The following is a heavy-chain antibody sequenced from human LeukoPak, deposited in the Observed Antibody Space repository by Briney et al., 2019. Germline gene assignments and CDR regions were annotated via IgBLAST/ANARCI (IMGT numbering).Heavy chain of an antibody. CDR3: ARVRGVNYYGSGSYSP. Sequence: SETLSLTCTVSGGSISSSSYYWGWIRQPPGKGLEWIGSIYYSGSTYYNPSLKSRVTISVDTSKNQFSLKLSSVTAADTAVYYCARVRGVNYYGSGSYSPRGQGTLVTVSS. D-gene: IGHD3-10*01. CDR2: IYYSGST. J-gene: IGHJ4*02. CDR1: GGSISSSSYY. V-gene: IGHV4-39*01.